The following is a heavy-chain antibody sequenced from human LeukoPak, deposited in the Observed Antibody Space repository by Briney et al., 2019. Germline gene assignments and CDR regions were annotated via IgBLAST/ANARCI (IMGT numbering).Heavy chain of an antibody. CDR2: ISSSSSTI. V-gene: IGHV3-48*01. CDR3: ARVLFVDPTY. Sequence: GGSLRPSCAASGFTFSSYSMNWVRQAPGKGLEWVSYISSSSSTIYYADSVKGRFTISRDNAKNSLYLQMNSLRAEDTAVYYCARVLFVDPTYWGQGTLVTVSS. D-gene: IGHD3/OR15-3a*01. J-gene: IGHJ4*02. CDR1: GFTFSSYS.